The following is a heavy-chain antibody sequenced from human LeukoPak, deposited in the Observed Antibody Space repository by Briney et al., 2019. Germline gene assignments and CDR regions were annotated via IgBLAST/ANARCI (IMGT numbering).Heavy chain of an antibody. CDR2: INTDGSST. CDR1: GFTFKSYW. J-gene: IGHJ3*02. CDR3: AKRALWPKDAFDI. Sequence: PGGSLRLSCAVSGFTFKSYWMHWVRQAPGKGLVWVSRINTDGSSTSYADSVKGRFTISRDNAKNTLYLQMNSLRAEDTAVYYCAKRALWPKDAFDIWGQGTMVTVSS. V-gene: IGHV3-74*01.